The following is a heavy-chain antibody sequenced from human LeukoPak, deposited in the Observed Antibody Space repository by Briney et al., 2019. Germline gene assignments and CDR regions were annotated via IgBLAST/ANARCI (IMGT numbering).Heavy chain of an antibody. D-gene: IGHD1-26*01. Sequence: ASVKVSCRASGFTFTGYYIHWVRQAPGQGLEWMGWINPNKGGTQFAQRFQGRVTMTIDTSISTAYMELRSLRSDDTAVYCCARAERELLDYWGRGTLVTVSS. CDR1: GFTFTGYY. CDR3: ARAERELLDY. V-gene: IGHV1-2*02. CDR2: INPNKGGT. J-gene: IGHJ4*02.